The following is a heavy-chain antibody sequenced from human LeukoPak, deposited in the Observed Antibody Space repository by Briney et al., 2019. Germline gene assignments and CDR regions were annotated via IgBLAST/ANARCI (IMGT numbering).Heavy chain of an antibody. CDR3: ARPKYSSGWYDDAFDI. V-gene: IGHV1-2*02. J-gene: IGHJ3*02. D-gene: IGHD6-19*01. CDR2: INPNSGGT. CDR1: GYTFTRYY. Sequence: ASVKVSCTASGYTFTRYYMHWVRQAPGQGLEWMGWINPNSGGTNYAQKFQGRVTMTRDTSISTAYMELSRLRSDDTAVYYCARPKYSSGWYDDAFDIWGQGTMVTVSS.